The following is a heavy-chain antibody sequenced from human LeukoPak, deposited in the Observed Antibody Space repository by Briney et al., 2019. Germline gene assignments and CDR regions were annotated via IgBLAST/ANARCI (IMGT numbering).Heavy chain of an antibody. V-gene: IGHV4-30-4*02. Sequence: SETLSLTCTVSGGSISSGDYYWSWIRQPPGKGLEWIGYIYYSGSTYYNPSLKSRVTISVDTSKNQFSLKLSSVAAADTAVYYSARADDYGDYNHYFDYWGQGTLVAVSS. CDR3: ARADDYGDYNHYFDY. CDR1: GGSISSGDYY. CDR2: IYYSGST. J-gene: IGHJ4*02. D-gene: IGHD4-17*01.